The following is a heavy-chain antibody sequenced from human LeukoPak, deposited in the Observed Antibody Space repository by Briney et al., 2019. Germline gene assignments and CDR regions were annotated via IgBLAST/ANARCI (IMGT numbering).Heavy chain of an antibody. V-gene: IGHV1-18*01. CDR3: ARDQSRQYYYGSSGSYGMDV. J-gene: IGHJ6*02. CDR1: GYTFTSYG. CDR2: ISAYNGNT. D-gene: IGHD3-22*01. Sequence: EASVKVSCKASGYTFTSYGISWVRQAPGQGLEWMGWISAYNGNTNYAQKLQGRVTMTTDTSTSTAYMELRSLRSDDTAVYYCARDQSRQYYYGSSGSYGMDVWGQGTTVTVSS.